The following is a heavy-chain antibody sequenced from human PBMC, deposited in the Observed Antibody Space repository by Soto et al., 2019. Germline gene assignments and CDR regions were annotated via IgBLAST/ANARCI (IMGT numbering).Heavy chain of an antibody. CDR2: IYASGNT. CDR3: ARVHGCCISSSCHGHYAIDV. D-gene: IGHD2-2*01. J-gene: IGHJ6*02. Sequence: QLQLQESGPGLVKPSETLSLTCTVSSAPVSSSTYTWGWIRQPPGKELEWIGSIYASGNTYYNPSLNRRLPVHVDDSKHHSSLKVPSVTDADTAVYYCARVHGCCISSSCHGHYAIDVWGQGTTVTVSS. V-gene: IGHV4-39*02. CDR1: SAPVSSSTYT.